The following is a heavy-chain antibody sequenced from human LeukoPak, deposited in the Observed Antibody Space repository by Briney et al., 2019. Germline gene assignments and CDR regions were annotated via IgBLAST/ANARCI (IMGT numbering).Heavy chain of an antibody. D-gene: IGHD2-2*01. CDR2: INHSGST. Sequence: PSETLSLTCAVYGESFSAYSWNWIRQSPGNGLEWIGEINHSGSTNYNPSLKSRVTISVDTSKNQTSKRQFSLKLNSVTAADTAVSYCTRERSTPAINWFDPWGQGTLVTVSS. CDR3: TRERSTPAINWFDP. V-gene: IGHV4-34*01. CDR1: GESFSAYS. J-gene: IGHJ5*02.